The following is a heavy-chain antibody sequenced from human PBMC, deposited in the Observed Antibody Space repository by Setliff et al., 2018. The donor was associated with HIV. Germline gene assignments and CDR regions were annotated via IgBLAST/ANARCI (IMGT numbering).Heavy chain of an antibody. CDR2: MYSSGTT. J-gene: IGHJ6*03. CDR1: GASLSRSTYY. Sequence: SETLSLTCTVSGASLSRSTYYWGWIRQPPGKGLEWIGTMYSSGTTYYNPSLKSRVTISVDTAKNQFSLRLTSVTAADTAVYYCGRTMTYYYLCMDVWGNGTTVTVSS. V-gene: IGHV4-39*01. CDR3: GRTMTYYYLCMDV.